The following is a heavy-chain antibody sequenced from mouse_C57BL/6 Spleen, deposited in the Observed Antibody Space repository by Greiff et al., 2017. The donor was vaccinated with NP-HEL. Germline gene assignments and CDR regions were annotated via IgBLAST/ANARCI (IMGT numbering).Heavy chain of an antibody. D-gene: IGHD2-5*01. V-gene: IGHV5-6*01. CDR1: GFTFSSYG. Sequence: EVKLMESGGDLVKPGGSLKLSCAASGFTFSSYGMSWVRQTPDKRLEWVATISSGGSYTYYPDSVKGRFTISRDNAKNTLYLQMSSLKSEDTAMYYCARHGYSNYGAYWGQGTLVTVSA. J-gene: IGHJ3*01. CDR2: ISSGGSYT. CDR3: ARHGYSNYGAY.